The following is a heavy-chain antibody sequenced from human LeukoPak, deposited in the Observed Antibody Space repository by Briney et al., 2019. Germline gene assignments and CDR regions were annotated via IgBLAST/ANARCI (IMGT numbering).Heavy chain of an antibody. D-gene: IGHD6-19*01. CDR1: GGSISSYY. Sequence: PSETLSLTCTVSGGSISSYYWNWIRQPPGKGLEWIGYIYYSGSTNYNPSLKSRVTISVDTSKNQFSLKLSSVTAADTAVYYCARGGWYPESFQHWGQGALVTVTS. J-gene: IGHJ1*01. CDR2: IYYSGST. CDR3: ARGGWYPESFQH. V-gene: IGHV4-59*01.